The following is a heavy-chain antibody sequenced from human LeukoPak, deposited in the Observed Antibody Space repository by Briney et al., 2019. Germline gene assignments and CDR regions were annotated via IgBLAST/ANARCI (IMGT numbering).Heavy chain of an antibody. V-gene: IGHV4-59*08. D-gene: IGHD6-13*01. CDR3: ARVRWPGIAASGTRASWFFDL. J-gene: IGHJ2*01. Sequence: SETLSLTCTVSGDSISSDYWSWIRQPPGKRLEWIGHIYYSESTDYNPSLKSRVTISVDKSKNQFSLRLSSVTAADTAVYYCARVRWPGIAASGTRASWFFDLWGRGTLVTVSS. CDR2: IYYSEST. CDR1: GDSISSDY.